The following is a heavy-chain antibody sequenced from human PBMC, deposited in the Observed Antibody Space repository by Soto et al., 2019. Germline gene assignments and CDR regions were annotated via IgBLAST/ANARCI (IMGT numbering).Heavy chain of an antibody. Sequence: QVQLVQSGAEVKKPGSSVKVSCKASGGTFSSYAISWVRQAPGQGLEWMGGIIPIFGTVNYAQKFQGRVMRTADESXXTXYXXLRSLRSEDTAVYVCARHDCISSSCYYYYYYGMDVWGQGTTVTVSS. CDR1: GGTFSSYA. D-gene: IGHD2-2*01. J-gene: IGHJ6*02. CDR3: ARHDCISSSCYYYYYYGMDV. CDR2: IIPIFGTV. V-gene: IGHV1-69*12.